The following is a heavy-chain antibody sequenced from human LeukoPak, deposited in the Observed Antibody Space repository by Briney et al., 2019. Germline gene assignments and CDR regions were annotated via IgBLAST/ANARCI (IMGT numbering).Heavy chain of an antibody. CDR3: TAGLRKTDDDS. D-gene: IGHD4-17*01. CDR1: GFNFNDAW. Sequence: PGGSLRLSCEGSGFNFNDAWMSWIRQAPGKGLEWVGRVRTTAEGETTDYAAPVRGRFIISRDDSKNMVFLQMNRLETEDTAIYYCTAGLRKTDDDSWGQGTLVTVPS. J-gene: IGHJ4*02. V-gene: IGHV3-15*01. CDR2: VRTTAEGETT.